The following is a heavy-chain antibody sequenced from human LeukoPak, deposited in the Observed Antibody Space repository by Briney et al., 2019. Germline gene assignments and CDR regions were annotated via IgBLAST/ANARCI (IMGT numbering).Heavy chain of an antibody. CDR3: ARRQKYCSSTSCYQPFDY. CDR1: GGSISSSSYY. D-gene: IGHD2-2*01. V-gene: IGHV4-39*01. Sequence: SETLSLTCTVSGGSISSSSYYWGWIRQPPGKGLEWIGSIYYSGSTYYNPSLKSRVTISVDTSKNQFSLELSSVTAADTAVYYCARRQKYCSSTSCYQPFDYWGQGTLVTVSS. CDR2: IYYSGST. J-gene: IGHJ4*02.